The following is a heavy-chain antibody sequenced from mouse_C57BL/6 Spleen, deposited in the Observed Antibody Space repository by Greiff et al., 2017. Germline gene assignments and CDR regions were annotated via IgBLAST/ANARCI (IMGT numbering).Heavy chain of an antibody. CDR3: ARSSYYGSSYVFAY. D-gene: IGHD1-1*01. CDR1: GFTFSSYA. J-gene: IGHJ3*01. CDR2: ISDGGSYT. Sequence: EVQLVESGGGLVKPGGSLKLSCAASGFTFSSYAMSWVRQTPEKRLEWVATISDGGSYTYYPDNVKGRFTISRDNAKNNLYLQMSHLKSEDTAMYYCARSSYYGSSYVFAYWGQGTLVTVSA. V-gene: IGHV5-4*01.